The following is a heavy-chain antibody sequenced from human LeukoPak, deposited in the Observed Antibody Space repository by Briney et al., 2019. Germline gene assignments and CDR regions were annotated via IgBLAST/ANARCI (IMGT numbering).Heavy chain of an antibody. CDR1: GYTFTSYG. V-gene: IGHV1-18*01. D-gene: IGHD5-12*01. CDR3: AREYSGYDYVGYYYYYMDV. Sequence: EASVKVSCKAPGYTFTSYGISWVRQAPGQGLEWMGWISAYNGNTNYAQKLQGRVTMTTDTSTSTAYMELRSLRSDDTAVYYCAREYSGYDYVGYYYYYMDVWGKGTTVTVSS. J-gene: IGHJ6*03. CDR2: ISAYNGNT.